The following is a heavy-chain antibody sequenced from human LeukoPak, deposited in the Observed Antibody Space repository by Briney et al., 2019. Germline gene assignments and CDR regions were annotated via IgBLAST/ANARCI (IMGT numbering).Heavy chain of an antibody. CDR1: GFTFDDYG. CDR2: INWNGGST. CDR3: ARVGRYYDSSGYLDAFDI. V-gene: IGHV3-20*04. Sequence: PGGSLRLSCAASGFTFDDYGMSWVRQAPGKGLEWVSGINWNGGSTGYADSVKGRFTISRDNAKNSLYLQMNSLRAEDTALYYCARVGRYYDSSGYLDAFDIWGQGTMVTVSS. D-gene: IGHD3-22*01. J-gene: IGHJ3*02.